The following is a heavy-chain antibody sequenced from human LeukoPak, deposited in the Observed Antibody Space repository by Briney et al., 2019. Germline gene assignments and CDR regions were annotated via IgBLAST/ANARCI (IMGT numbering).Heavy chain of an antibody. D-gene: IGHD3-22*01. CDR3: ARDSNNYDSSGHDY. J-gene: IGHJ4*02. CDR2: ISTHSGNT. V-gene: IGHV1-18*01. Sequence: ASVKVSCKASGYTFTSYGVTWVRQAPGQGLEWMGWISTHSGNTNYARKVQGRVTMTTDTSTSTAYMELRSLRSDDTAVYYCARDSNNYDSSGHDYWGQGTLVTVSS. CDR1: GYTFTSYG.